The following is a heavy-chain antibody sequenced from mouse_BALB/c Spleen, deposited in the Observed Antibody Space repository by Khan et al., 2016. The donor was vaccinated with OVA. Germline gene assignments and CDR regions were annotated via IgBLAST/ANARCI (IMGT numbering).Heavy chain of an antibody. J-gene: IGHJ2*01. D-gene: IGHD1-1*01. CDR3: ARIKKIVATYFDY. CDR2: TNPTNGRT. Sequence: QVQLQQPGAELVEAGASVKMSCKASGYTFTSYWMHWVKQRLGQGLEWFAETNPTNGRTYYNEQFKSKATLTVDKSSSTAYMLLSGQTFEDSAVDYCARIKKIVATYFDYWGQGTPLTVSS. CDR1: GYTFTSYW. V-gene: IGHV1S81*02.